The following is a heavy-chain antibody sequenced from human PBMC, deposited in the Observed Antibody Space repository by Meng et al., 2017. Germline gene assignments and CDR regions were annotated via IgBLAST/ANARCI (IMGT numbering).Heavy chain of an antibody. J-gene: IGHJ4*02. Sequence: QGRLVESGAEVKKPGSPVKVSCKASGGTFSSYTISWVRQAPGQGLEWMGRIIPILGIANYAQKFQGRVTITADKSTSTAYMELSSLRSEDTAVYYCARDGVGATEGYFDYWGQGTLVTVSS. D-gene: IGHD1-26*01. V-gene: IGHV1-69*08. CDR2: IIPILGIA. CDR1: GGTFSSYT. CDR3: ARDGVGATEGYFDY.